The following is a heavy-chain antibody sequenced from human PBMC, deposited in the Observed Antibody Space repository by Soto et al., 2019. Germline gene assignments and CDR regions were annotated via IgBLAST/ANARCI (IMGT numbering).Heavy chain of an antibody. CDR1: GYSFTVYW. CDR3: ASQDGAANFDFDQ. V-gene: IGHV5-51*01. Sequence: PGESLKISCGGSGYSFTVYWIAWVRQMPGKGLEWVGIIYPGDSDTRYSPSFHGQGTITADKSIGTVYMQRSRLMASDTAIDSCASQDGAANFDFDQWGQGALVTVSS. CDR2: IYPGDSDT. D-gene: IGHD1-1*01. J-gene: IGHJ4*02.